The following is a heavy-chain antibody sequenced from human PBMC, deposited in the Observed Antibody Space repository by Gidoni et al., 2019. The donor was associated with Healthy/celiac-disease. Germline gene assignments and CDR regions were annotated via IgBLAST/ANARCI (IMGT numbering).Heavy chain of an antibody. CDR1: GYTFSSYG. V-gene: IGHV3-33*01. Sequence: QVQLVESGGGVVQPGRSLSFSCAAPGYTFSSYGMHGVRQAPGKGMEWVAVIWYDGSNKYYADSVKGRFTISRDNSKNTLYLQMNSLRAEDTAVYYCASSSTAGWFDPWGQGTLVTVSS. CDR2: IWYDGSNK. CDR3: ASSSTAGWFDP. J-gene: IGHJ5*02.